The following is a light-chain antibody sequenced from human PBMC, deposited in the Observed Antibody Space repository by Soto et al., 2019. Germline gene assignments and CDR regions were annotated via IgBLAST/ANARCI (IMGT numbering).Light chain of an antibody. V-gene: IGKV1-12*01. CDR1: QGINNW. CDR2: AAS. CDR3: QQDISFPFT. Sequence: DIQMTQSPSSVSSSVGYRVTISCRASQGINNWLAWYQHTPGKAPELLIYAASSLQSGVPSRFSGSGSGTDFTLTINSLQPEDVGTYYCQQDISFPFTFGPGTKV. J-gene: IGKJ3*01.